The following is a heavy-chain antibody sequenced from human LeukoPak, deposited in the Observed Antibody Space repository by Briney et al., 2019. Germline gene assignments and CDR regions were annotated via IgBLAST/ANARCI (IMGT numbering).Heavy chain of an antibody. Sequence: QTGGSLRLSCAASGFTFSSYWMHWVRQAPGKGLVWVSRISDDGGHTFHADSVKGRFAMSKDNSKNTLYLQMNSLRAEDTGVYYCARVTGGYNLVDYWGQGTLVTVSS. CDR3: ARVTGGYNLVDY. CDR1: GFTFSSYW. CDR2: ISDDGGHT. D-gene: IGHD5-24*01. V-gene: IGHV3-74*01. J-gene: IGHJ4*02.